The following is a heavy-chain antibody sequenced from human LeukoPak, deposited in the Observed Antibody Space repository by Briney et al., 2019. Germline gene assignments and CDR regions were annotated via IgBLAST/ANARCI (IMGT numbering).Heavy chain of an antibody. CDR1: GFTFSSYA. V-gene: IGHV3-23*01. CDR2: ISGSGGST. J-gene: IGHJ4*02. Sequence: GGSLRLSCAASGFTFSSYAMSWVRQAPGKGLEWVSAISGSGGSTYYADSVKGRFTISRDNSKNTLYLQMNSLRAGDTAVYYCAKQGEWQLGPRGYFDYWGQGTLVTVSS. CDR3: AKQGEWQLGPRGYFDY. D-gene: IGHD3-16*01.